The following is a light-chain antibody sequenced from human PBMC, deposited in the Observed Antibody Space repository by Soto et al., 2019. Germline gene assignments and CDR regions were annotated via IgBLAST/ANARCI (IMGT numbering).Light chain of an antibody. CDR3: CSYAGSPYV. CDR2: DVS. Sequence: APAQRRSVSGSPSLSVTISYTGTSGDVGGYNYVSWYQQHPGKTPKVMIYDVSKRPSEVPDRFSGSKSGNTASLTISGLQVEDEADYYCCSYAGSPYVFGTGTKVTVL. CDR1: SGDVGGYNY. V-gene: IGLV2-11*01. J-gene: IGLJ1*01.